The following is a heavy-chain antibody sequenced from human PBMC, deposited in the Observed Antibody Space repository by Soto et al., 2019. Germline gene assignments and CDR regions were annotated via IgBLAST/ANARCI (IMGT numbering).Heavy chain of an antibody. V-gene: IGHV3-23*01. Sequence: VQLLESGGGLVQPGGSLRLSCAASGFTFRGYAMSWVRQAPGKGLEWVSAISGSGESTHYADSVKGRSTISRDNSKNTLYLQMNSLRAEDTAVYYCAKEGAGYYDSSPYDSWGQGTLVTVSS. J-gene: IGHJ5*01. D-gene: IGHD3-22*01. CDR1: GFTFRGYA. CDR2: ISGSGEST. CDR3: AKEGAGYYDSSPYDS.